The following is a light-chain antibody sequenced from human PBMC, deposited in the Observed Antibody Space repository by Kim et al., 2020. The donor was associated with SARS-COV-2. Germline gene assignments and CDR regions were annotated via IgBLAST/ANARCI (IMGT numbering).Light chain of an antibody. J-gene: IGLJ2*01. CDR1: SLRSYY. CDR3: NSWDSSGNHVV. CDR2: GKN. V-gene: IGLV3-19*02. Sequence: SSELTQDPAVSVALGQTVRITCQGDSLRSYYASWYQQKPGQAPVRVIYGKNNPPSGIPDRFSGSSSGNTASLTITGAQAEDEADYYCNSWDSSGNHVVFGGGTKLTVL.